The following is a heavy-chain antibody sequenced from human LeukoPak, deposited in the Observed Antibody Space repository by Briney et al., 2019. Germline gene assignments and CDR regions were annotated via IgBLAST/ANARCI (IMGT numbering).Heavy chain of an antibody. CDR1: GFTFNSYA. CDR3: AKKDGTSEYYYYMDV. V-gene: IGHV3-23*01. Sequence: GGSLRLSRAASGFTFNSYAMTWVRQAPGKGLEWVSAISGSGGSTYYADFVKGRFTIYRDNSQNTLYLQMSSPRADDTAIYYCAKKDGTSEYYYYMDVWGQGTLVTVSS. CDR2: ISGSGGST. J-gene: IGHJ6*03. D-gene: IGHD1-1*01.